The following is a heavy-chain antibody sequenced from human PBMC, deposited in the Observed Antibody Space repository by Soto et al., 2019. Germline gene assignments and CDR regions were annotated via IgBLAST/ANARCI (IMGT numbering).Heavy chain of an antibody. Sequence: QVTLKEPGPVLVKPTETLTLTCTVSGFSLSNARMGVSWIRQPPGKALERLVHIFSNDEKSYSTSLKSRLTISKDTSKSQVVLTMTNMDPVDTATYYCARILGSMVRETYYMDVWGKGTTVTVSS. D-gene: IGHD3-10*01. J-gene: IGHJ6*03. V-gene: IGHV2-26*01. CDR3: ARILGSMVRETYYMDV. CDR2: IFSNDEK. CDR1: GFSLSNARMG.